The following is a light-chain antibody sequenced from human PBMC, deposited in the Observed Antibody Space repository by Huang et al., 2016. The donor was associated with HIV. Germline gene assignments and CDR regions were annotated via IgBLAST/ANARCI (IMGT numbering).Light chain of an antibody. CDR3: QQANSFPRSIT. V-gene: IGKV1-12*01. CDR2: AAS. Sequence: DIQMTQSPSSVSASVGDRVTITCRASQGISSWFDWYQQNPGKAPKLLIYAASTLQSGFPSRFSGSGSGTDFTLTISSLQPEDFATYYCQQANSFPRSITFGQGTRLEIK. J-gene: IGKJ5*01. CDR1: QGISSW.